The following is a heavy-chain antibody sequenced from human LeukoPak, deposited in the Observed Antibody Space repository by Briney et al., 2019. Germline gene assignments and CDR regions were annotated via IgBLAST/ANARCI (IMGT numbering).Heavy chain of an antibody. V-gene: IGHV1-69*13. CDR2: IIPIFGTA. D-gene: IGHD2-15*01. CDR1: GGTFSSYA. Sequence: EASVKVSCKASGGTFSSYAISWVRQAPGQGLEWMGGIIPIFGTANYAQKFQGRVTITADESTSTAYMELSSLRSEDTAVYYCARDQGYCSGGSCYSVDYWGQGTLVTVSS. CDR3: ARDQGYCSGGSCYSVDY. J-gene: IGHJ4*02.